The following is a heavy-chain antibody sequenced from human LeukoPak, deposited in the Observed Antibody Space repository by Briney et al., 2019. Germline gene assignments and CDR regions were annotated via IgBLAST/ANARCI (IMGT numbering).Heavy chain of an antibody. J-gene: IGHJ3*02. CDR1: GFTFSNYW. CDR2: IKQDGSEN. Sequence: GGSLRLSCAASGFTFSNYWMSWVRQAPGKGLEWVANIKQDGSENYYVDSVKGRFTISRDNTKTSLYLQMNSLRAEDTAVYYCARYGLGDTFDIWGQGTVVTVSS. D-gene: IGHD4-17*01. CDR3: ARYGLGDTFDI. V-gene: IGHV3-7*01.